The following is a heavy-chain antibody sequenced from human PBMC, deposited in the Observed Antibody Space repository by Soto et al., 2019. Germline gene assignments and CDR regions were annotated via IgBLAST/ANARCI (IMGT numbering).Heavy chain of an antibody. D-gene: IGHD5-12*01. Sequence: SVKVSCKASGGTFSSYAISWVRQAPGQGLEWMGGIIPIFGTANYAQKFQGRVTITADESTSTAYMELSSLRSEDTAVYYCARKKIVATIGYYYYGMDVWGQGTTVTVSS. J-gene: IGHJ6*02. CDR3: ARKKIVATIGYYYYGMDV. CDR2: IIPIFGTA. CDR1: GGTFSSYA. V-gene: IGHV1-69*13.